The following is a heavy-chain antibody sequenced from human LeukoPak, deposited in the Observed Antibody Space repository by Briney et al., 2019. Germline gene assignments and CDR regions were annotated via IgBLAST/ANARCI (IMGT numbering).Heavy chain of an antibody. CDR1: GGSISSYY. CDR2: IYYSGST. CDR3: ARDHYDFWSGYKGMDV. D-gene: IGHD3-3*01. V-gene: IGHV4-59*01. J-gene: IGHJ6*02. Sequence: SETLSLTCTVSGGSISSYYWSWIRQPPGKGLEWIGYIYYSGSTNYNPFLKSRVIISVDTSKNQFSLKLSSVTAADTAVYYCARDHYDFWSGYKGMDVWGQGTTVTVSS.